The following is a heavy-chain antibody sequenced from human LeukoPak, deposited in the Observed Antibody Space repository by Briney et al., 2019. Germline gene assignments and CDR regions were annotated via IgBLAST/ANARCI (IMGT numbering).Heavy chain of an antibody. CDR3: ARASSKQLAGYLPDGFDT. Sequence: GGSLRLSCAASGFTFSSYAMHWVRQAPGKGLEWVAVISYDGSNKYYADSVKGRFTISRDNAKNSLSLQMNSLRADDAAVYYCARASSKQLAGYLPDGFDTWGQGTMVTVSS. CDR2: ISYDGSNK. CDR1: GFTFSSYA. J-gene: IGHJ3*02. V-gene: IGHV3-30*07. D-gene: IGHD3-9*01.